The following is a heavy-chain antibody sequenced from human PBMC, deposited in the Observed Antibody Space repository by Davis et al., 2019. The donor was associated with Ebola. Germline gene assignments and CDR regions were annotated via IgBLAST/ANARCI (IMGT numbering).Heavy chain of an antibody. CDR1: GFTFSSYA. CDR2: ISGSGGST. V-gene: IGHV3-23*01. Sequence: PGGSLRLSCAASGFTFSSYAMSWVRQAPGKGLEWVSAISGSGGSTYYADSVKGRFTISRDNSKKTLYLQMNSLRAEDTAVYYCARDELGLSGMDVWGKGTTVIVSS. J-gene: IGHJ6*04. D-gene: IGHD6-6*01. CDR3: ARDELGLSGMDV.